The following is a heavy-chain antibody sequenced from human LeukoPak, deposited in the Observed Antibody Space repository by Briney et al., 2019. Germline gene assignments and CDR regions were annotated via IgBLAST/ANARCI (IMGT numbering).Heavy chain of an antibody. V-gene: IGHV1-18*01. D-gene: IGHD2-2*01. J-gene: IGHJ6*03. Sequence: ASVKVSCKASGYTFTSYGISWVRQAPGQGLEWMGWISAYNGNTNYAQKLQGRVTITTDTSTSTAYMELRSLRSDDTAVYYCARGPYCSSTSCYFATIIYYYYYYMDVWGKGTTVTVSS. CDR3: ARGPYCSSTSCYFATIIYYYYYYMDV. CDR1: GYTFTSYG. CDR2: ISAYNGNT.